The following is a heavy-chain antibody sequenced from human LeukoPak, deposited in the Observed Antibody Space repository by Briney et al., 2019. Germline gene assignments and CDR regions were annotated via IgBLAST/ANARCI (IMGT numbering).Heavy chain of an antibody. CDR2: INPNSGGT. CDR3: ARAAAGTPALDY. V-gene: IGHV1-2*02. Sequence: ASVKVSCKASGYTFTGYYMHWVRQAPGQGLEWMGWINPNSGGTNYAQKFQGRVAMTGDTSVSTAYMELSRLRSDDTAVYYCARAAAGTPALDYWGQGTLVTVSS. D-gene: IGHD6-13*01. J-gene: IGHJ4*02. CDR1: GYTFTGYY.